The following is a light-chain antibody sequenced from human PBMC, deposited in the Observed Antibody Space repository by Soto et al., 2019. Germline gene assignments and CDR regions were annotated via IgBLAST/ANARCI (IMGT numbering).Light chain of an antibody. CDR1: QSISSW. J-gene: IGKJ1*01. CDR2: KAS. CDR3: QQYNTYWT. V-gene: IGKV1-5*03. Sequence: DIQMTQSPSTLSASVRDRVTITCRASQSISSWLAWYQQKPGKAPNLLIYKASNLESGVPSRFSGSGSGTEFTLTTRSMQTDDFATYFCQQYNTYWTFGQGTKVELK.